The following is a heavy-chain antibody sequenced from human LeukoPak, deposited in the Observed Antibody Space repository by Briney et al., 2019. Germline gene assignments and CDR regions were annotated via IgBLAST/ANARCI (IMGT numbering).Heavy chain of an antibody. CDR1: GGSISRGGYY. Sequence: PSETLSLTCTVSGGSISRGGYYWSWIRQHPGKGLEWIGYIYYSGSTYYNPSLKSRVTISVDTSKNQFSLKLSSVTAADTAVYYCARRGQSDGIDPWGQGTLVTVSS. CDR3: ARRGQSDGIDP. V-gene: IGHV4-31*03. J-gene: IGHJ5*02. CDR2: IYYSGST. D-gene: IGHD3-10*01.